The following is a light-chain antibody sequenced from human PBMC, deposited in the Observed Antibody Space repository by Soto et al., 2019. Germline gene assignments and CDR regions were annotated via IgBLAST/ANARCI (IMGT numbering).Light chain of an antibody. CDR2: GAF. V-gene: IGKV3-15*01. CDR1: QSVSYN. CDR3: QQYKNWPPLT. Sequence: EIVMTQSPATLSVSPGERATLSCRASQSVSYNLAWYQQKPGQGPRLLIYGAFTRATGIPARFRGSGSGTEFTRTISSLQSEDFAVYYCQQYKNWPPLTFGGGTKVDI. J-gene: IGKJ4*01.